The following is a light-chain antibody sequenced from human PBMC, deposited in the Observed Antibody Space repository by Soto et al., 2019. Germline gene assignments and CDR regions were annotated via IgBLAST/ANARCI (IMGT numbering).Light chain of an antibody. CDR1: SSNIGSNT. V-gene: IGLV1-44*01. CDR2: SNN. CDR3: AVWDDSLNGVV. J-gene: IGLJ2*01. Sequence: QAVVTQAPSASGTPGQRVTISCSGRSSNIGSNTVYWYQQLPGMAPKLLIYSNNQRPSGVPERFSGSQSGTSASLAINGLQSEDEAEYYCAVWDDSLNGVVFGGGTKVTVL.